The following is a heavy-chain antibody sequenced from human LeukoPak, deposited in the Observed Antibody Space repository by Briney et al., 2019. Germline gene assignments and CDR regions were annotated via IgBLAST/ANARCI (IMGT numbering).Heavy chain of an antibody. J-gene: IGHJ4*02. Sequence: GGSLRLSCKASGFTFTTYAMSWVRQAPGKGLEWVSASSGSDGRTYYADSVKGRFTISRDNSKNTLYLQMNSLRAEDTAVYYCAKAGYGDYRVDYWGQGTLVTVSS. CDR2: SSGSDGRT. CDR1: GFTFTTYA. CDR3: AKAGYGDYRVDY. V-gene: IGHV3-23*01. D-gene: IGHD4-17*01.